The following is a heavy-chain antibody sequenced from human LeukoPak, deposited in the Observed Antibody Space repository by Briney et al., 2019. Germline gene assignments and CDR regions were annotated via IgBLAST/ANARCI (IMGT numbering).Heavy chain of an antibody. CDR1: GFTFSTYA. CDR3: AKALAQFDY. CDR2: ISGRGDRT. V-gene: IGHV3-23*01. D-gene: IGHD1-1*01. Sequence: GGSLRLSCEASGFTFSTYAMSWVRQAPGKGLEWVSGISGRGDRTYDAASVKGRFTISRDNSKNTLYLQMNTLRAEDTAVYYCAKALAQFDYWGQGTLVTVSS. J-gene: IGHJ4*02.